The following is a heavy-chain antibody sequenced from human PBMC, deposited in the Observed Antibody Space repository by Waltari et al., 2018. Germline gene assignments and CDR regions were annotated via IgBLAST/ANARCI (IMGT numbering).Heavy chain of an antibody. CDR1: GASITTGGYY. Sequence: QVELQESGPGLVKPAETLSLNCLVSGASITTGGYYWSWIRQHPGKGLEWIGSIYYSGGTHYNPSLTSRVSVSADTSKNQFSLKLTSVTAADTAVYYCARGSSLISDSQALYFNKWGQGALVTVSS. CDR3: ARGSSLISDSQALYFNK. V-gene: IGHV4-31*03. CDR2: IYYSGGT. D-gene: IGHD3-3*02. J-gene: IGHJ4*02.